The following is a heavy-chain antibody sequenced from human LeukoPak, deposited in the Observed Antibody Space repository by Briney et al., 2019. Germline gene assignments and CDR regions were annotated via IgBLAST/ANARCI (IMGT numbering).Heavy chain of an antibody. Sequence: GGSLRLSCAASGFTVSSNYMSWVRQAPGKGLEWVSVIYSGGSTYYADSVKGRFTISRDNSKNTLYLQMNSLRAEDTAVYYCAREGPSVGATLGFDPWGQGTLVTVSS. CDR3: AREGPSVGATLGFDP. J-gene: IGHJ5*02. D-gene: IGHD1-26*01. V-gene: IGHV3-53*01. CDR1: GFTVSSNY. CDR2: IYSGGST.